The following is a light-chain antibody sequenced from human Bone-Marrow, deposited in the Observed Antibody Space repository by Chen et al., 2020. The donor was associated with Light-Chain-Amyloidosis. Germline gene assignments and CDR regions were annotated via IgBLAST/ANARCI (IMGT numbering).Light chain of an antibody. CDR2: GPS. Sequence: EIVLTQSPGTLSLSPGERATLSCRASQSISSTYLAWYQQKPGQAPRLLIFGPSGRATGIPDWFSGSGSGTDFTLTINRLEPEDFAVYYCQQFAASPRTFGQGTKVEI. CDR3: QQFAASPRT. J-gene: IGKJ1*01. V-gene: IGKV3-20*01. CDR1: QSISSTY.